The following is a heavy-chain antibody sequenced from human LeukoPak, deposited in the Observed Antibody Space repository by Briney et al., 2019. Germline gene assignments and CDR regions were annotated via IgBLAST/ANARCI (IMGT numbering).Heavy chain of an antibody. D-gene: IGHD3-9*01. V-gene: IGHV4-39*01. CDR1: GGSIRDNNYS. J-gene: IGHJ6*03. CDR3: ARLLSYDILTDNYYKYYMDV. CDR2: IFHSGRT. Sequence: SETLTLTCTVSGGSIRDNNYSWGWIRQPPGKGLEGIGGIFHSGRTFYNPSLRSRVSLSVDTSKKQIALTVSSVTAADTAVYYCARLLSYDILTDNYYKYYMDVWGKGAMVTVSS.